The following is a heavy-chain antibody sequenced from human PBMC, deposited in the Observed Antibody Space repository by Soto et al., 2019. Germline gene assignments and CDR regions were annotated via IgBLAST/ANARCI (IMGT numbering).Heavy chain of an antibody. CDR1: GFTFSSYA. Sequence: GGSLRLSCAASGFTFSSYAMSWVRQAPGKGLEWVSAISGRCGSTYYADSVKGRFTISRDNSKNTLYLQMNSLRAEDTAVYYCAKAIGALTRYGIDYWGQGTLVTVSS. J-gene: IGHJ4*02. D-gene: IGHD3-3*01. V-gene: IGHV3-23*01. CDR3: AKAIGALTRYGIDY. CDR2: ISGRCGST.